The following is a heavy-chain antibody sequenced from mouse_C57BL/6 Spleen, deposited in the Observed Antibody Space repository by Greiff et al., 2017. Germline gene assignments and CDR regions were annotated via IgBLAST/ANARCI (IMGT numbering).Heavy chain of an antibody. CDR2: IYWDDDK. V-gene: IGHV8-12*01. Sequence: QVQLKESGPGILQSSQTLSLTCSFSGFSLSTSGMGVSWIRQPSGKGLEWLAHIYWDDDKRYNPSLKSRLTISKDTSRNQVFLKITSVDTADTATYYCARRRGYDGYYSYAMDYWGQGTSVTVSS. D-gene: IGHD2-3*01. J-gene: IGHJ4*01. CDR3: ARRRGYDGYYSYAMDY. CDR1: GFSLSTSGMG.